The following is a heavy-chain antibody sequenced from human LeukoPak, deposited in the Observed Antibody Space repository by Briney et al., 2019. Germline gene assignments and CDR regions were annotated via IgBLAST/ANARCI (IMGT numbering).Heavy chain of an antibody. D-gene: IGHD6-19*01. CDR3: AGDRNSDWYSPLDY. CDR1: GFTFSSYW. CDR2: ITATGDTA. J-gene: IGHJ4*02. V-gene: IGHV3-23*01. Sequence: GGSLRLSCAASGFTFSSYWMSWARQAPGKGLEWVAIITATGDTAYYADSVKGRFTISRDNSRNTVYMQMDSLRAEDTAIYYCAGDRNSDWYSPLDYWGQGSQVTVSP.